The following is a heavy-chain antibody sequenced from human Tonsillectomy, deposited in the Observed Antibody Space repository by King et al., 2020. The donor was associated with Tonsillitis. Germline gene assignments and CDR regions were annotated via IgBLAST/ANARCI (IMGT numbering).Heavy chain of an antibody. CDR2: ISGSGADT. CDR1: GFTFSSYA. CDR3: VKDGYCSGGTCLFARHDS. J-gene: IGHJ4*02. Sequence: VQLVESGGGLVQPGGSLGLSCAASGFTFSSYAMSWVRQAPGKGLEWVSAISGSGADTYYADSVQGRFTISRDNSKNTLYMQMNGLRAEDTAVYYCVKDGYCSGGTCLFARHDSWSQGTLVTVSA. V-gene: IGHV3-23*04. D-gene: IGHD2-15*01.